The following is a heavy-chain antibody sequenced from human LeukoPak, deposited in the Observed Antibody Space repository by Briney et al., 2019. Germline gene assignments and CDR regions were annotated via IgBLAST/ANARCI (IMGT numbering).Heavy chain of an antibody. CDR3: AKYTAGMYYFDY. Sequence: ASVKVSCKASGYTFTGYYIHWVRQAPGQGLEWMGWINPNSGGTNYAQKFQGRVTMTRDTSISTACMELSRLRSDDTAVYYCAKYTAGMYYFDYWGQGTLVTVSS. CDR1: GYTFTGYY. CDR2: INPNSGGT. D-gene: IGHD6-19*01. J-gene: IGHJ4*02. V-gene: IGHV1-2*02.